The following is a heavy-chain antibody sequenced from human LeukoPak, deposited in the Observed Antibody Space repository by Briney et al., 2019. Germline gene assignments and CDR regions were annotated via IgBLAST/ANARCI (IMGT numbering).Heavy chain of an antibody. V-gene: IGHV3-30*03. CDR1: GFTFTNYG. CDR3: ARDLSPVVRASPMGY. J-gene: IGHJ4*02. Sequence: PGGALRLSCAASGFTFTNYGMHWVRQAPGKGLEWVALITYDGYYKYYSDSVKGRFTISSDTSKNTLYLQMNSLRDEDTAVYYCARDLSPVVRASPMGYWGQGTPVTVSS. CDR2: ITYDGYYK. D-gene: IGHD3-10*01.